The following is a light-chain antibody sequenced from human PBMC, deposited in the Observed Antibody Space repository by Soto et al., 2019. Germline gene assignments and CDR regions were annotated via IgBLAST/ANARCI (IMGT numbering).Light chain of an antibody. J-gene: IGLJ1*01. CDR2: EVS. Sequence: QSALTHPASVSGSPGQSITISCTGTSSDVGTYNLVSWYQQHPGKAPKLMIYEVSKRPSGVSNRFSGSKSGNTASLTISGLQAEDEADYYCCSYAGSSTHVFGTGTKVTV. V-gene: IGLV2-23*02. CDR3: CSYAGSSTHV. CDR1: SSDVGTYNL.